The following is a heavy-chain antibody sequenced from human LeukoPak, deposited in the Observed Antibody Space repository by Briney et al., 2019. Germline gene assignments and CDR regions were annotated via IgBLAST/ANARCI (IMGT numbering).Heavy chain of an antibody. J-gene: IGHJ6*02. CDR2: INHEGGGI. D-gene: IGHD1-1*01. V-gene: IGHV3-7*01. CDR3: ATYINWVAGDV. Sequence: GGSLRLSCAASGFTFSESWMTWVRQGPGLGLEWVAHINHEGGGIQYVSSVKAPFTISRDTAKGSVYLQMNSLRAEDTAIYHCATYINWVAGDVWGQGTTVIVSS. CDR1: GFTFSESW.